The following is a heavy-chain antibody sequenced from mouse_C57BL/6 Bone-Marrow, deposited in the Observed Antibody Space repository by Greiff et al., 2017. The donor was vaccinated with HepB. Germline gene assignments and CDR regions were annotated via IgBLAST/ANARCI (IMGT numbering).Heavy chain of an antibody. CDR3: TTGWAWFAY. CDR2: IDPENGDT. J-gene: IGHJ3*01. CDR1: GFNIKDDY. Sequence: VQLQQSGAELVRPGASVKLSCTASGFNIKDDYMHWVKQRPEQGLEWIGWIDPENGDTEYASKFQGKATITADTSSNTAYQQLSSLTSEDTAVYYCTTGWAWFAYWGQGTLVTVSA. V-gene: IGHV14-4*01. D-gene: IGHD3-3*01.